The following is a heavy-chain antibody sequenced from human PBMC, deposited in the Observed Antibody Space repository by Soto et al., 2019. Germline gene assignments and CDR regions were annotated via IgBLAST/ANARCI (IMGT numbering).Heavy chain of an antibody. J-gene: IGHJ5*02. V-gene: IGHV1-2*02. CDR3: AREDSSGGLDP. Sequence: ASVKVSCKASGDTFTANYIHWVRQAPGQGFEWMGWINPKNGGTNYPQKFQGRVTMTRDTSLSTVYMTLTRLTSDDTAVYYCAREDSSGGLDPWGQGTLVTVSS. CDR1: GDTFTANY. D-gene: IGHD3-22*01. CDR2: INPKNGGT.